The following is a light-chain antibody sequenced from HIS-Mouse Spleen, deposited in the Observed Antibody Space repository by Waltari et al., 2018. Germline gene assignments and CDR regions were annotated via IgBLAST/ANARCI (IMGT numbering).Light chain of an antibody. Sequence: QSVLTQPPSASGTPGQRVTISCSGSSSNLGSNYVSWYQQLPGTAPKLLIYRNNQRPSGVPDRFSGSKSGTSASLAISGLRSEDEADYYCAAWDDSLSGPRVFGGGTKLTVL. CDR2: RNN. CDR3: AAWDDSLSGPRV. CDR1: SSNLGSNY. V-gene: IGLV1-47*01. J-gene: IGLJ2*01.